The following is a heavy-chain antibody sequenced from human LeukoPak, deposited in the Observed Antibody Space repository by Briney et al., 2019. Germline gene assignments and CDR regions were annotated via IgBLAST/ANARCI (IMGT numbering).Heavy chain of an antibody. CDR1: GYSISSGYY. V-gene: IGHV4-38-2*02. CDR3: SRGWLQQGFDY. CDR2: IYHSGST. Sequence: SETLSLTCTVSGYSISSGYYWGWIRQPPGKGLEWIGSIYHSGSTYYNPSLKSRVTISVDTSKNQFSLQLSSVTPDDTAVYYCSRGWLQQGFDYWGQGTLVTVSS. D-gene: IGHD5-24*01. J-gene: IGHJ4*02.